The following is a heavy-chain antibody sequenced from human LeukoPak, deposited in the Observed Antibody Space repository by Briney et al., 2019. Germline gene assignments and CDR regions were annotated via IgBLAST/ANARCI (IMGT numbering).Heavy chain of an antibody. V-gene: IGHV4-61*08. CDR3: ARGSSGRYWFDP. D-gene: IGHD1-26*01. Sequence: PSETLSLTCSVSGGSISSGGHYWSWIRQPPGKGLEWIGYIYYSGSTNYNPSLKSRVTISVDTSKNQFSLKLSSVTAADTAVYYCARGSSGRYWFDPWGQGTLVTVSS. J-gene: IGHJ5*02. CDR2: IYYSGST. CDR1: GGSISSGGHY.